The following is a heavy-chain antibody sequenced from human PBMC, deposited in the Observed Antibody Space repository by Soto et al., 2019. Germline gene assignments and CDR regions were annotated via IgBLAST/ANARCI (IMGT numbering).Heavy chain of an antibody. D-gene: IGHD1-1*01. CDR1: GCTVSSNY. CDR3: GRASTGRYYYCLDV. Sequence: PWGSLRLSCAASGCTVSSNYMSWVRQAPGKGLEWVSGIYSGGSTNYADSVKGRVTMSRDNSKNTMYLQMNSVRAEDTAGYYCGRASTGRYYYCLDVWGQGTTVTVSS. V-gene: IGHV3-53*01. J-gene: IGHJ6*02. CDR2: IYSGGST.